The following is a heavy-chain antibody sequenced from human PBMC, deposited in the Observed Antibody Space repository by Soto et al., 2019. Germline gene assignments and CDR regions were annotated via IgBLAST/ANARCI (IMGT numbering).Heavy chain of an antibody. J-gene: IGHJ3*02. CDR3: ARPLVATAGPNAFDI. CDR1: GYSFTSYW. Sequence: GESLKISCKGSGYSFTSYWIGWVRQMPGKGLEWMGIIYPGDSDTRYSPSFQGQVTISADKSISTAYLQWSSLKASDTAMYYCARPLVATAGPNAFDIWGQGTMVTVSS. V-gene: IGHV5-51*01. CDR2: IYPGDSDT. D-gene: IGHD2-21*02.